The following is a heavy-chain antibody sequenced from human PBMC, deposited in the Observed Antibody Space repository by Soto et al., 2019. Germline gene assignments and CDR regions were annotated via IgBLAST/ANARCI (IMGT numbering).Heavy chain of an antibody. J-gene: IGHJ6*02. CDR3: ARERTAPTNYYYYGMDV. CDR2: IWYDGSNK. D-gene: IGHD1-1*01. CDR1: GFTSSSYG. V-gene: IGHV3-33*01. Sequence: GGSLRLSCAASGFTSSSYGMHWVRQAPGKGLEWVAVIWYDGSNKYYADSVKGRFTISRDNSKNTLYLQMNSLRAEDTAVYYCARERTAPTNYYYYGMDVWGQGTTVTVSS.